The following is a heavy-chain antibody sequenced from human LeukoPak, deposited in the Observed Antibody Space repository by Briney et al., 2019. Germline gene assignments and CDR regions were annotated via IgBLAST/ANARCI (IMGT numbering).Heavy chain of an antibody. J-gene: IGHJ3*02. D-gene: IGHD2-2*01. CDR2: IYHSGST. CDR3: AGVVVPAAIGLVAFDI. V-gene: IGHV4-38-2*02. CDR1: GGSISSYY. Sequence: SETLSLTCTVSGGSISSYYWGWIRQPPGKGLEWIGSIYHSGSTYYNPSLKSRVTISVDTSKNQFSLKLSSVTAADTAVYYCAGVVVPAAIGLVAFDIWGQGTMVTVSS.